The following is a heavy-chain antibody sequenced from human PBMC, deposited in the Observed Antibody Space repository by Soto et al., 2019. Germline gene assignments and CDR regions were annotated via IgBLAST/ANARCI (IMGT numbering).Heavy chain of an antibody. V-gene: IGHV3-23*01. CDR2: ISGSGSNT. D-gene: IGHD3-22*01. CDR1: GFTFSSYA. CDR3: ARGDYHDTSGPFSDAFDV. Sequence: GGSLRLSCAASGFTFSSYAMSWFRQAPGKGLEWVSAISGSGSNTYYADSVKGRFTISRDNSKNTLYLQMNSLRAEDTAVYYCARGDYHDTSGPFSDAFDVWGQGTMVTVSS. J-gene: IGHJ3*01.